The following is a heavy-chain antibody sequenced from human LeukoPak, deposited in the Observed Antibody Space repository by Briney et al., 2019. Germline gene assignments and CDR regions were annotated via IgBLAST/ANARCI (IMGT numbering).Heavy chain of an antibody. D-gene: IGHD4-17*01. Sequence: GGSLRLSCAASGFTFSSYWMSWVRQALGKGLEWVANIKQDGSEKYYVDSVKGRFTISRDNAKNSLYLQMNSLRAEDTAVYYCARDLKRGDYVNWFDPWGQGTLVTVSS. J-gene: IGHJ5*02. CDR1: GFTFSSYW. CDR2: IKQDGSEK. CDR3: ARDLKRGDYVNWFDP. V-gene: IGHV3-7*01.